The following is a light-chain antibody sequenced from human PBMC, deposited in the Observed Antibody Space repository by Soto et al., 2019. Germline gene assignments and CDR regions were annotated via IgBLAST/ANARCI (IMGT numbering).Light chain of an antibody. CDR1: QTIDTH. Sequence: EIFITQSXGTVSXXPXXXXTRXXRASQTIDTHLAWYQQKPGQAPRLLIFGASSRATGVPARFSGSGSGTDFTLIINRLEPDDFAVYYCQQRSNWPPITFGQGTRLEIK. CDR2: GAS. V-gene: IGKV3-11*01. J-gene: IGKJ5*01. CDR3: QQRSNWPPIT.